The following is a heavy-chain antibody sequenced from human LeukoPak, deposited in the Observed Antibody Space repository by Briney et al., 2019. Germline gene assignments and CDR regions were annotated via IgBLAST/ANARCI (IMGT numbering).Heavy chain of an antibody. J-gene: IGHJ5*02. D-gene: IGHD3-3*01. CDR3: ARGGVGTHWFDP. CDR2: IYYSGST. V-gene: IGHV4-59*01. CDR1: GGSFSGYY. Sequence: PSETLSLTCAVYGGSFSGYYWSWIRQPPGKGLEWIGYIYYSGSTNYNPSLKSRVTISVDTSKNQFSLKLSSVTAADTAVYYCARGGVGTHWFDPWGQGTLVTVSS.